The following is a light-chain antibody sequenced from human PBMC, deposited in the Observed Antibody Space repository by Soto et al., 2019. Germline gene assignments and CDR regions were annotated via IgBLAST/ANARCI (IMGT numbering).Light chain of an antibody. J-gene: IGKJ2*01. CDR1: QSLLQSDGYNY. V-gene: IGKV2-28*01. CDR3: MQALPTPLT. Sequence: IVMTQSPLSLPVTPGEPASISCRSSQSLLQSDGYNYLDWYLQKPGQSPQLLIYLGSNRASGVPDKFSGSGSGTDFTLSISRVDAEDVGVYYCMQALPTPLTFGQGTKLEIK. CDR2: LGS.